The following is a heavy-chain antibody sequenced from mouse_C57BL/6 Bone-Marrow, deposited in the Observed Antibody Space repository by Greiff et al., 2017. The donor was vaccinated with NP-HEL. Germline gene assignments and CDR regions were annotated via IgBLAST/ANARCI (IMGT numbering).Heavy chain of an antibody. Sequence: EVKLMESGGGLVKPGGSLKLSCAASGFTFSSYAMSWVRQTPEKRLEWVATISDGGSYTYYPDNVKGRFTISRDNAKNNLYLQMSHLKSEDTAMYYCARDRGYYRSAYWGQGTLVTVSA. V-gene: IGHV5-4*01. CDR1: GFTFSSYA. CDR2: ISDGGSYT. J-gene: IGHJ3*01. D-gene: IGHD2-14*01. CDR3: ARDRGYYRSAY.